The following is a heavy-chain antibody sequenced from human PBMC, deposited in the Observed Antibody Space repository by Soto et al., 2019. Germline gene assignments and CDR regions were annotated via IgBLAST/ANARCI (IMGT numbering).Heavy chain of an antibody. J-gene: IGHJ4*02. D-gene: IGHD2-2*01. V-gene: IGHV3-30*03. CDR3: ARDQEGYCSSTSXYPYDY. CDR1: GFSFSNAN. CDR2: IYFDGGNK. Sequence: LRLSCAASGFSFSNANMHWVRQAPGRGLDWVAGIYFDGGNKYYADSVKGRFTISRDNSKNTLYLQMNRLRAEDTAVYCCARDQEGYCSSTSXYPYDYWGQGTXVXV.